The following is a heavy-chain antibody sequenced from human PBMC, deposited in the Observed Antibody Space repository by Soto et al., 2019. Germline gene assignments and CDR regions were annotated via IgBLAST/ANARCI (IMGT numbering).Heavy chain of an antibody. D-gene: IGHD3-3*01. V-gene: IGHV1-8*01. J-gene: IGHJ4*02. CDR1: GYRFPSYD. CDR2: MNPDSGDT. Sequence: ASVKVSCKASGYRFPSYDINWVRQATGQGPEWMGWMNPDSGDTGYAQKFQGRVTMTRDTSTSTVYMELSSLRSEDTAVYYCARDYDFWSGYPDYWGQGTLVTVSS. CDR3: ARDYDFWSGYPDY.